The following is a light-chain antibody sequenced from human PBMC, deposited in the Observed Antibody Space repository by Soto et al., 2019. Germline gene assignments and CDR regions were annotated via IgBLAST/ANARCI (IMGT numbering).Light chain of an antibody. CDR3: QQLNSYTLT. V-gene: IGKV1-5*03. CDR1: QNIKRW. CDR2: KAS. Sequence: DIQIAHCPSTVAASVRDRVRLTCRASQNIKRWKAWYQKKPGKAPKLLIYKASTLKSGVPSRFSGSGSGTEFTLTISSLQPEDFATYYCQQLNSYTLTFGRGTKVDI. J-gene: IGKJ4*01.